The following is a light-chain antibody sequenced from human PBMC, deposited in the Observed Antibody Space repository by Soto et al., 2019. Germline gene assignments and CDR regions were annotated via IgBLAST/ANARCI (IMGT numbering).Light chain of an antibody. Sequence: QSVLTQPPSASGTPGQRVTISCSGSRSNIGSNTVNWYQQLPGTAPRLLIYSNDQRPSGVPDRFSGSKSGTSASLAIRGLHSEDEADYYCAAWDDGLSGPVFGGGTQLTVL. CDR3: AAWDDGLSGPV. CDR1: RSNIGSNT. V-gene: IGLV1-44*01. CDR2: SND. J-gene: IGLJ2*01.